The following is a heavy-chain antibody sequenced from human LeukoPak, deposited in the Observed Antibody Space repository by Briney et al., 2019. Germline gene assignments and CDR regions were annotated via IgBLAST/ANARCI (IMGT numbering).Heavy chain of an antibody. CDR3: ASQGDDYDILTGYFLP. V-gene: IGHV4-39*01. CDR2: IYYSGST. D-gene: IGHD3-9*01. J-gene: IGHJ5*02. Sequence: SETLSLTCTVSGGSISSSSYYWGWIRQPPGKGLEWIGSIYYSGSTYYNPSLKSRVTISVDTSKNQFSLKLSSVTAADTAVYYCASQGDDYDILTGYFLPWGQGTLVTVPS. CDR1: GGSISSSSYY.